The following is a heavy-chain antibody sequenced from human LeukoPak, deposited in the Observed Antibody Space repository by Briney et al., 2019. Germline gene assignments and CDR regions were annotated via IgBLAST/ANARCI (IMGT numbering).Heavy chain of an antibody. Sequence: GGSLRLSCAASGFTFSSYAMSWIRQAPGKGLEWVSAIVGSGGSTYYADSVKGRFTISRDNSKNTLYLQMNSLRAEDTAVYYCAKPKSGSYPGYYFDYWAREPWSPSPQ. J-gene: IGHJ4*02. D-gene: IGHD1-26*01. CDR1: GFTFSSYA. V-gene: IGHV3-23*01. CDR2: IVGSGGST. CDR3: AKPKSGSYPGYYFDY.